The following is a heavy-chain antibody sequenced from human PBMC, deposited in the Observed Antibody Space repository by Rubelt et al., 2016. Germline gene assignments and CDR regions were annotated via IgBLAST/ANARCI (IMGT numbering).Heavy chain of an antibody. CDR1: GYTFSSYA. Sequence: VQLVESGGGLVQPGGSLRLSCAASGYTFSSYAMHWVRQAPGKGLEWVAVISYDGSNKYYADSVKGRFTISGDNSKNTLYLQMNSLRAEDTAVYYCAREITPADLDWGQGTLVTVSS. CDR2: ISYDGSNK. J-gene: IGHJ4*02. V-gene: IGHV3-30*04. D-gene: IGHD2-2*01. CDR3: AREITPADLD.